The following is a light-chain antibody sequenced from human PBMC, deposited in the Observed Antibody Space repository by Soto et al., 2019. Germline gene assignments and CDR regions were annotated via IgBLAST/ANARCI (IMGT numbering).Light chain of an antibody. Sequence: QSVLTQPPSVSGAPGQRVTISCTGSSSNIGAGYDVHWYQRLPGTAPKLLIYGNSNRPSGVPDRFSASKSGTSASLAITGLQAEDEADYYCQSYDSSLSRYVFGTGTKVTVL. CDR1: SSNIGAGYD. CDR3: QSYDSSLSRYV. J-gene: IGLJ1*01. V-gene: IGLV1-40*01. CDR2: GNS.